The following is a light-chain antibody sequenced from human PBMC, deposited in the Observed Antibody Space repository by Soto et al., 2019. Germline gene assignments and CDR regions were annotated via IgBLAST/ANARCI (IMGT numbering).Light chain of an antibody. CDR3: QQSYNTPLT. Sequence: DIQMTQSPSFLSASVGDRVTVSCRSSEDLGTYLNWYKQKSGKAPDVLISDASNLQSGVPSRFSGSGSGTDFTLTISSLQPEDSATYYCQQSYNTPLTFGGGTQVDIK. V-gene: IGKV1-39*01. CDR2: DAS. CDR1: EDLGTY. J-gene: IGKJ4*01.